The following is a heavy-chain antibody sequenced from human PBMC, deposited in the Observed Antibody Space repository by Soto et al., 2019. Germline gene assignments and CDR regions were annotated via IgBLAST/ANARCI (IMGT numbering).Heavy chain of an antibody. CDR1: GYTLTELS. CDR3: ATAQPGGNYYDSSGSYYFDY. V-gene: IGHV1-24*01. J-gene: IGHJ4*02. D-gene: IGHD3-22*01. Sequence: GASVKVSCKVSGYTLTELSMHWVRQAPGKGLEWMGGFDPEDGETIYAQKFQGRVTMTEDTSTDTAYMELSSLRSEDTAVYYCATAQPGGNYYDSSGSYYFDYWGQGTLVTVSS. CDR2: FDPEDGET.